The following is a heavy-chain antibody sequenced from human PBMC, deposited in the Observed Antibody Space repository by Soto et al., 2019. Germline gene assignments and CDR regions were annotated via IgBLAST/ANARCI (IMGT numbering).Heavy chain of an antibody. Sequence: TXGSRRLSCAAPGFTLIIYDLHWVRQAPGKGLEWVAVMSPNGNNQYYADSVKGRFTISRDTSKSTLYLQMTSLRPDDTAVYYCATGANFYYDTSRYSGQGSLVTVSS. CDR3: ATGANFYYDTSRY. CDR2: MSPNGNNQ. J-gene: IGHJ4*02. V-gene: IGHV3-30-3*01. CDR1: GFTLIIYD. D-gene: IGHD3-22*01.